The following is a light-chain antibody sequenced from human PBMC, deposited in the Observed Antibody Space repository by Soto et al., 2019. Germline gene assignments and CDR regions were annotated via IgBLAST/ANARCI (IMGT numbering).Light chain of an antibody. CDR2: GNS. V-gene: IGLV1-40*01. CDR1: SSNIGAGYD. CDR3: QSYDSSLSGVV. J-gene: IGLJ2*01. Sequence: QSVLTQPPSVSGAPGQRVTISCTGSSSNIGAGYDVHWYQQLPGTAPKLLIYGNSNRPSGVPDRFSGSKSCTSASLAITGLQAEDEADYYGQSYDSSLSGVVFGGGTKLTVL.